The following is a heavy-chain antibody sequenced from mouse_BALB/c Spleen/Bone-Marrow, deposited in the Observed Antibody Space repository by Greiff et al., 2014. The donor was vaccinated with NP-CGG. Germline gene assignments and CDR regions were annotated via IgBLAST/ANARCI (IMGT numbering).Heavy chain of an antibody. D-gene: IGHD6-1*01. J-gene: IGHJ1*01. Sequence: EVQLQESGGGLVQPKGSLKLSCAASGFTFNTYAMNRVRQAPGKGLEWVARIRSKSNNYATYYADSVKDRFTISRDDSQSMLYLQMNNLKTEDTAMYYCVTSTYFDVWGAGTTVTVSS. CDR2: IRSKSNNYAT. CDR1: GFTFNTYA. V-gene: IGHV10-1*02. CDR3: VTSTYFDV.